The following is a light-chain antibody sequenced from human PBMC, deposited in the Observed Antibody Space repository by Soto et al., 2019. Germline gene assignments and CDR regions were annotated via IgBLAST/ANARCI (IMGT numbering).Light chain of an antibody. Sequence: IVMTQSNTNLAGSLGARAASNCKSRQSVVSSSNNKNYLARYHQKPPRPPTQLIYLASTRYAGGPPPWCGSGCCTNVSPPTISLLPPEDFATYYYQQCYSTPITFGGGTKVDIK. CDR2: LAS. CDR3: QQCYSTPIT. J-gene: IGKJ4*01. CDR1: QSVVSSSNNKNY. V-gene: IGKV4-1*01.